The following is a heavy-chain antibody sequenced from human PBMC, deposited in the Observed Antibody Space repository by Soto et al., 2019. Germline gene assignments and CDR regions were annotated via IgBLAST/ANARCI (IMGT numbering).Heavy chain of an antibody. Sequence: EVQLLESGGGLVQPGGSLRLSCAASGFTFSDYALSWVRQAPGEGPEWVSTISNTGAKTYYADSVKGPITVSRDNFKNTLSLQMNSLSAADTAVYYCAKGGNTNNNYYYYMDVWCKGTAVTVSS. D-gene: IGHD2-15*01. CDR3: AKGGNTNNNYYYYMDV. V-gene: IGHV3-23*01. J-gene: IGHJ6*03. CDR2: ISNTGAKT. CDR1: GFTFSDYA.